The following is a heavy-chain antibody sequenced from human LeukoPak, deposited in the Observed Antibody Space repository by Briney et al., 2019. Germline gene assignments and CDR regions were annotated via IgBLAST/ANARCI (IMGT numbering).Heavy chain of an antibody. D-gene: IGHD3-10*01. Sequence: GGSLRLSCAASGFTFDDYAMHWVRQAPGKGLEWVAIIWNDGSDKYYADSVKGRFTISRDNSKNTVSLQMNSLRAEDTAVYYCATVRGSLPYYHSMDVWGQGTTVTVSS. CDR3: ATVRGSLPYYHSMDV. CDR1: GFTFDDYA. J-gene: IGHJ6*02. CDR2: IWNDGSDK. V-gene: IGHV3-33*08.